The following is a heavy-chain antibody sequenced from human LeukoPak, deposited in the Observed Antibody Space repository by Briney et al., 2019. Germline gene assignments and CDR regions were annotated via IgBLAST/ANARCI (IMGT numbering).Heavy chain of an antibody. CDR3: ARDNTFGGVIVD. D-gene: IGHD3-16*02. Sequence: SETLSLTCTVSGGSISSYYWSWIRQPAGKGLEWIGRIYTSGSTNYNPSLKSRVTMSVDTSKDQFSLKLSSVTAADTAVYYCARDNTFGGVIVDWGQGTLVTVSS. J-gene: IGHJ4*02. CDR1: GGSISSYY. V-gene: IGHV4-4*07. CDR2: IYTSGST.